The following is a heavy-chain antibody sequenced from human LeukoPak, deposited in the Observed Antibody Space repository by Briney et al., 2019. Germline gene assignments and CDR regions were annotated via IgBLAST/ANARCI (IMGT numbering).Heavy chain of an antibody. V-gene: IGHV1-46*01. CDR3: AREGTSPITIFGVVTDSDAFDI. D-gene: IGHD3-3*01. CDR2: INPSGGST. Sequence: SVKVSCKASGYTFTGYYMHWVRQAPGQGLEWMGIINPSGGSTSYAQKFQGRVTMTRDMSTSTVYMELSSLRSEDTAVYYCAREGTSPITIFGVVTDSDAFDIWGQGTMVTVSS. J-gene: IGHJ3*02. CDR1: GYTFTGYY.